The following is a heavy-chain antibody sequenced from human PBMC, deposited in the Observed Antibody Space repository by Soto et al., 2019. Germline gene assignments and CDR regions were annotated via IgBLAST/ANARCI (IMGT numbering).Heavy chain of an antibody. Sequence: QVQLVQSGPEVKKPGSSVKVSCTASGGTFNSYTLNWVRQAPGQRPEWVGRDNPIVGMSTSASKFQGRVTMTADKSTNRAYMDLTVLKSEDTAVYYCATSYGSGSTHFDSWGQGTLVTVAS. CDR1: GGTFNSYT. J-gene: IGHJ4*02. CDR3: ATSYGSGSTHFDS. D-gene: IGHD3-10*01. V-gene: IGHV1-69*02. CDR2: DNPIVGMS.